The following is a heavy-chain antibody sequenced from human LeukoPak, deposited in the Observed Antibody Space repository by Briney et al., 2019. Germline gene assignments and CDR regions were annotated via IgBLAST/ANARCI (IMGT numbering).Heavy chain of an antibody. J-gene: IGHJ4*02. CDR3: ASVPDFGRFGS. Sequence: PSETLSLTCTVSGGSIRSSSYYWGWIRQSPGKGLEWIGYIYYSGSTYYNPSLKSRVTISVDTSKNQFSLKLSSVTAADTAVYYCASVPDFGRFGSWGQGTLVTVSS. D-gene: IGHD3-10*01. CDR2: IYYSGST. CDR1: GGSIRSSSYY. V-gene: IGHV4-39*01.